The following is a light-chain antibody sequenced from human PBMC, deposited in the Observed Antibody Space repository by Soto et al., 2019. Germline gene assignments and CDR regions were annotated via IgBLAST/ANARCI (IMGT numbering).Light chain of an antibody. V-gene: IGLV2-14*01. CDR3: SSYTTTSTLIV. CDR1: SSDVGASNY. Sequence: VLTQPASVSGSPGQSITISCTGTSSDVGASNYVSWYQQLPGTAPKLIIYGVTIRPSGVSNRFSGSKSGNTASLTISGLQAEDEADYYCSSYTTTSTLIVFGPGTKVTVL. J-gene: IGLJ1*01. CDR2: GVT.